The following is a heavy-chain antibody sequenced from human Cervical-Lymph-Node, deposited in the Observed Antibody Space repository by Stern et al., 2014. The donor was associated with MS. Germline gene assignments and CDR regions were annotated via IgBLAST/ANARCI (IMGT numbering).Heavy chain of an antibody. J-gene: IGHJ4*02. Sequence: VQLEESGPGLVKPSETLSLTCTVSGGSISSYYWSWIRQPPGKGLEWIGYIYYSGSTNYNPSLKSRVTISVDTSKNQFSLKLSSVTAADTAVYYCARDDTGYFDYWGQGTLVTVSS. CDR3: ARDDTGYFDY. CDR2: IYYSGST. V-gene: IGHV4-59*01. CDR1: GGSISSYY.